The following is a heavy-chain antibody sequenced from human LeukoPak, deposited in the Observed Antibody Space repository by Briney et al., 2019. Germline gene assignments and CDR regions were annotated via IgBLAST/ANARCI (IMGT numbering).Heavy chain of an antibody. CDR3: ATDTHGGDSSGYGGAFDI. D-gene: IGHD3-22*01. CDR2: INPNSGGT. CDR1: GYTFAGYY. Sequence: GASVKVSCKASGYTFAGYYMHWVRQAPGQGLEWMGWINPNSGGTNYAQKFQGRVTMTEDTSTDTAYMELSSLRSEDTAVYYCATDTHGGDSSGYGGAFDIWGQGTMVTVSS. V-gene: IGHV1-2*02. J-gene: IGHJ3*02.